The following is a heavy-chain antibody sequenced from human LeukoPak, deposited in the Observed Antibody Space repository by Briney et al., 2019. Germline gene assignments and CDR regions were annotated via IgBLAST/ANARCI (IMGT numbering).Heavy chain of an antibody. CDR1: GFTFSRFW. Sequence: GGSLRLSCAASGFTFSRFWIYWVRHAPGKGLVWFSRINSDGSETLYADSVKGRFTISRDNAKNTLYLQMNSLRAEDTAVYYCARVRMGDDFNPFDYWGQGTLVTVSS. D-gene: IGHD3-16*01. J-gene: IGHJ4*02. CDR2: INSDGSET. CDR3: ARVRMGDDFNPFDY. V-gene: IGHV3-74*01.